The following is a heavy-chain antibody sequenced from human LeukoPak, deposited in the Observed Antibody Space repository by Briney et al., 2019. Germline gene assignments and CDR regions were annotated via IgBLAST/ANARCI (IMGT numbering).Heavy chain of an antibody. CDR2: IIPIFGTA. D-gene: IGHD2-15*01. CDR3: AREGPSTPGFLGAFDI. Sequence: SVKVSCKASGGTFSSYAISWVRQAPEQGLEWMGGIIPIFGTANYAQKFQGRVTITTDESTSTAYMELSSLRSEDTAVYYCAREGPSTPGFLGAFDIWGQGTMVTVSS. CDR1: GGTFSSYA. V-gene: IGHV1-69*05. J-gene: IGHJ3*02.